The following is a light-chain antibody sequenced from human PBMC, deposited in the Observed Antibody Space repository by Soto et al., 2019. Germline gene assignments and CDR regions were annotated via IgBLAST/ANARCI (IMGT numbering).Light chain of an antibody. CDR2: DAS. J-gene: IGKJ1*01. V-gene: IGKV3-15*01. CDR1: QSVSTN. CDR3: QQYNNWPPWT. Sequence: EIVMTQSPAILSVSPGERATLSCRASQSVSTNLAWYLQKPGQAPRLLIYDASTRATGIPARFSGSGSGTEFTLTISSLQSEDFAVYYCQQYNNWPPWTFGQGTKVEIK.